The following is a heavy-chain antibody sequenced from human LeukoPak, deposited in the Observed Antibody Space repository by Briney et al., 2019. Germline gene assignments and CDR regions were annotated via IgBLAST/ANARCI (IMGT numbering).Heavy chain of an antibody. CDR3: ARMQTDTAMVCFDY. CDR1: GGSFSGYY. CDR2: INHSGST. D-gene: IGHD5-18*01. J-gene: IGHJ4*02. V-gene: IGHV4-34*01. Sequence: SETLSLTCAVSGGSFSGYYWSWIRQPPGKGLEWIGEINHSGSTNYNPSLKSRVTISVDTSKNQFSLKLSSVTAPGTAVYYCARMQTDTAMVCFDYGGRGPLVTVSS.